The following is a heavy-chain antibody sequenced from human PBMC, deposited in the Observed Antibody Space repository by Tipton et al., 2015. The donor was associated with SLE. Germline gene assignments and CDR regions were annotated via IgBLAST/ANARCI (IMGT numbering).Heavy chain of an antibody. CDR2: IYYSGST. J-gene: IGHJ5*02. V-gene: IGHV4-39*07. D-gene: IGHD6-13*01. CDR1: GGSISSSSYY. CDR3: ARAHSSSWYWFDP. Sequence: LRLSCTVSGGSISSSSYYWGWIRQPPGKGLEWIGGIYYSGSTYYNPSLKSRVTISVDTSKNQFSLKLSSVTAADTAVYYCARAHSSSWYWFDPWGQGTLVTVSS.